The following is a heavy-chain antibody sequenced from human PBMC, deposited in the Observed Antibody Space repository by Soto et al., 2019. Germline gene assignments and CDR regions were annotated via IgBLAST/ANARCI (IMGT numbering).Heavy chain of an antibody. Sequence: SETLSLTCTVSGGSISSYYWSWIRQPPGKGLEWIGYIYYSGSTNYNPSLKSRVTISVDTSKNQFSLKLSSVTAADTAVYYCARGVILEWYPNWFDPWGQGTLVTVSS. CDR3: ARGVILEWYPNWFDP. CDR1: GGSISSYY. J-gene: IGHJ5*02. D-gene: IGHD3-3*01. V-gene: IGHV4-59*01. CDR2: IYYSGST.